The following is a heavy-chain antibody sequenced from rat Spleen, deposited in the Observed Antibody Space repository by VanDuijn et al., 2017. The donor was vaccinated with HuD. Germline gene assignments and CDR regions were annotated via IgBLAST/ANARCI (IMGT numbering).Heavy chain of an antibody. CDR1: GFTFNNYW. Sequence: EVQVVESGGGLAQPGRSLKLSCVASGFTFNNYWMTWIRQAPGKGLEWIASITNTGGSTYYLDSVKGRFTISRENAKSTLYLQMNSLRSEDTATYYCTRKYTTDYYWYFDFWGPGTMVTVSS. V-gene: IGHV5-31*01. D-gene: IGHD1-6*01. CDR2: ITNTGGST. J-gene: IGHJ1*01. CDR3: TRKYTTDYYWYFDF.